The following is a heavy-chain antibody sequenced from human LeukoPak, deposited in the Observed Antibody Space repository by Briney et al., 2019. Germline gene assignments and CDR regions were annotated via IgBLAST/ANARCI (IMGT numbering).Heavy chain of an antibody. CDR3: ARHAYCGGDCYLLDY. Sequence: SETLSLTCNVSGGSISGYYWSWIRQPPGKGLEWIGYIHYSGSTNYNPSLKSRVTISVDTSRDQFSLKLSSVTAADTAVYYCARHAYCGGDCYLLDYWGQGTLVTVSS. CDR2: IHYSGST. V-gene: IGHV4-59*08. CDR1: GGSISGYY. J-gene: IGHJ4*02. D-gene: IGHD2-21*02.